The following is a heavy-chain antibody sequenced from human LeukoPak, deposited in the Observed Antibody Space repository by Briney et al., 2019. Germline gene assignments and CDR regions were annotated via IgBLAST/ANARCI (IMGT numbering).Heavy chain of an antibody. CDR2: IGSSGSAGNNI. Sequence: GRSLRLSWAASGFGFTGDGMNWVRQAPGKGLEWISYIGSSGSAGNNIYYAVSVKGRFTISRDNAKDSLYLQMNSLRAADTAVYYCARAPTPYFTYYMDVWGKGTTVTVSS. D-gene: IGHD2-21*01. CDR1: GFGFTGDG. J-gene: IGHJ6*03. V-gene: IGHV3-48*04. CDR3: ARAPTPYFTYYMDV.